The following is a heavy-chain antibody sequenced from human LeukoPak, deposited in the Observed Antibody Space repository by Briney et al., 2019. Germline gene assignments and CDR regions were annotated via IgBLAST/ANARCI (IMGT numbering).Heavy chain of an antibody. CDR2: INPNSGGT. D-gene: IGHD3-22*01. V-gene: IGHV1-2*02. CDR1: GYTFTGYY. CDR3: ARQYYYDSSGPPDY. J-gene: IGHJ4*02. Sequence: ASVKVSCKASGYTFTGYYMHWVRQAPGQGLEWMGWINPNSGGTNCAQKFQGRVTMTRDTSISTAYMELSRLRSDDTAVYYCARQYYYDSSGPPDYWGQGTLVTVSS.